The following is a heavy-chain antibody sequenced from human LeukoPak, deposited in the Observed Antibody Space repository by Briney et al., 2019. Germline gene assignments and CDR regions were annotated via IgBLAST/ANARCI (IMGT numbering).Heavy chain of an antibody. D-gene: IGHD3-10*01. CDR1: GFTFSSYG. CDR3: AKDLHYGSADY. CDR2: INPDGSTT. V-gene: IGHV3-74*01. Sequence: GGTLRLSCAASGFTFSSYGMSWVRQAPGKGLVWVSFINPDGSTTNYADSVKGRFTISRDNAKNALYLQMNSLRAEDTAVYYCAKDLHYGSADYWGQGTLVTVSS. J-gene: IGHJ4*02.